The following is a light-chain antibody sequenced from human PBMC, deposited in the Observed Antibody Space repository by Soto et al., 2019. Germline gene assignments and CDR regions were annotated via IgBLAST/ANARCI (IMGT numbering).Light chain of an antibody. CDR1: SNDIGVYDF. Sequence: QSVLTQPPSASGSPGQSVTISCTGTSNDIGVYDFVSWYQQHPSKAPKVIIYQVNKRPSGVPDRFSGSKSANTASLTVSGLRPEDEADYFCSSFAGSYSPYVFGTGTKVTVL. CDR2: QVN. V-gene: IGLV2-8*01. CDR3: SSFAGSYSPYV. J-gene: IGLJ1*01.